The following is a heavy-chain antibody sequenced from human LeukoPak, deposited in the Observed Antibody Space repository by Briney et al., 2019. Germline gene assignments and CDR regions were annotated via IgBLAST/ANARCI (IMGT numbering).Heavy chain of an antibody. V-gene: IGHV4-59*12. Sequence: SETLSLTCTVSGGSISSYYWSWIRQPPGKGLEGIGYIYYSGSTNYNPSLKSRVTISVDTSKNQFSLKLSSVTAADTAVYYCARGKWAGSGLDQTYYYYGMDVWGQGTTVTVSS. CDR3: ARGKWAGSGLDQTYYYYGMDV. J-gene: IGHJ6*02. CDR2: IYYSGST. CDR1: GGSISSYY. D-gene: IGHD3-10*01.